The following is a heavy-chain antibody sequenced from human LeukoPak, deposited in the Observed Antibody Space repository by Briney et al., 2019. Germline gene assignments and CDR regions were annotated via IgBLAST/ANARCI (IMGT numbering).Heavy chain of an antibody. J-gene: IGHJ4*02. CDR3: ARGPRDSSGWYYYFDY. CDR1: GGTFSSYA. Sequence: ASVKVSCKASGGTFSSYAISWVRQAPGQGLEWMGWINPNSGGTNYAQKFQGRVTMTRDMSTRTVYMELSSLRSEDTAVYYCARGPRDSSGWYYYFDYWGQGTLVTVSS. CDR2: INPNSGGT. V-gene: IGHV1-2*02. D-gene: IGHD6-19*01.